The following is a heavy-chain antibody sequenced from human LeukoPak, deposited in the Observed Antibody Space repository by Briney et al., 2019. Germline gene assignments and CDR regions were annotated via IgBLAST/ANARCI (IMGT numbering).Heavy chain of an antibody. Sequence: SETLSLTCTVSGGSISSYYWSWIRQPPGKGLEWTGYIYYSGSTNYNPSLKSRVTISVDTSKNQFSLKLSSVTAADTAVYYCARDRCSSTSCYEHFDRWGRGALVTVSS. CDR3: ARDRCSSTSCYEHFDR. D-gene: IGHD2-2*01. CDR2: IYYSGST. J-gene: IGHJ2*01. V-gene: IGHV4-59*01. CDR1: GGSISSYY.